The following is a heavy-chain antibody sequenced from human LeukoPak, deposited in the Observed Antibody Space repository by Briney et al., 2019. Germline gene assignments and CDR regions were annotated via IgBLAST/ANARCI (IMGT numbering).Heavy chain of an antibody. CDR2: VNQGGTEK. CDR3: AMKAVPRPRLYDAFDF. Sequence: GGSLRLSCAASGFTFSSQWMSWVRQAPGKGLEWVANVNQGGTEKYYVDSVKGRFTISRDNSKNTLYLQMNSLRADGTAVYYCAMKAVPRPRLYDAFDFWGQGTVVTVSS. D-gene: IGHD2-2*02. CDR1: GFTFSSQW. J-gene: IGHJ3*01. V-gene: IGHV3-7*03.